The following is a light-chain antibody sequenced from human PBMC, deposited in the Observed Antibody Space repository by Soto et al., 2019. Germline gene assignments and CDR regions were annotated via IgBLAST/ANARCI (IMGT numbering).Light chain of an antibody. J-gene: IGLJ2*01. CDR2: DVS. CDR3: SSYTSSISLMV. Sequence: QSALTQPASVSGSPGQSITISCTGTSSDVGGYNYVSWYQQHPGKAPKLMIYDVSNRPSGVSNRFSGSKSGNTASLTISGLQGEDCGDYYCSSYTSSISLMVFGGGTKLTVL. V-gene: IGLV2-14*01. CDR1: SSDVGGYNY.